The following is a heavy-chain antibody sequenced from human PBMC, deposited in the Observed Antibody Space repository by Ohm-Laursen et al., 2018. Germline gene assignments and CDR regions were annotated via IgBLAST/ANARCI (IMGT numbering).Heavy chain of an antibody. J-gene: IGHJ4*02. V-gene: IGHV3-23*01. D-gene: IGHD2-21*02. Sequence: SLRLSCAASGFTFRWYAMSWVRQAPGKGLEWVSALSGSGDTTDYADSVEGRFTVSRDNSQNMLYLQMNSLRVEDTAIYYCAKVFKRCGGDCPYYFDYWGQGTLVTVSS. CDR1: GFTFRWYA. CDR2: LSGSGDTT. CDR3: AKVFKRCGGDCPYYFDY.